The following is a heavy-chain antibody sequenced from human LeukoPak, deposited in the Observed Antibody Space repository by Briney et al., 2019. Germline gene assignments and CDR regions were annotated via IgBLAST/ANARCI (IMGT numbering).Heavy chain of an antibody. D-gene: IGHD4-17*01. CDR3: ARVGYDYGDYLGAFDF. Sequence: SETLSLTCTVSGVSINIYYWSWIRQSAEKGLEWIGRINTSGSTNYNPSLKSRVTMSVDTSKNQFSLKLSSVTAADTAVYYCARVGYDYGDYLGAFDFWGRGTMVSVSS. J-gene: IGHJ3*01. V-gene: IGHV4-4*07. CDR1: GVSINIYY. CDR2: INTSGST.